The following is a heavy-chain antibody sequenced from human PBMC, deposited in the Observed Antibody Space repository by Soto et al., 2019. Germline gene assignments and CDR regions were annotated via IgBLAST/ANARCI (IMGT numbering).Heavy chain of an antibody. Sequence: PGGSLRLSCAASGFSFSYYSMKWVRQAPGKGLEWVSYISSSSSTIYYADSVKGRFTISRDNAKNSLYLQMNSLRDEDTAVYYCARGGFCSGGACSTYYYGMDVWGQGTTVTVSS. CDR1: GFSFSYYS. CDR3: ARGGFCSGGACSTYYYGMDV. V-gene: IGHV3-48*02. D-gene: IGHD2-15*01. J-gene: IGHJ6*02. CDR2: ISSSSSTI.